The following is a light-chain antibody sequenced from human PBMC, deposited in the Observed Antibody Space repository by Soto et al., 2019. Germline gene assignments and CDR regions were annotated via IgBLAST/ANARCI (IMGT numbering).Light chain of an antibody. V-gene: IGLV2-8*01. CDR3: SRYAGSYHQRF. Sequence: QSALTQPPSASGSPGQSVTISCTGTSSDVGAYNYVSWYQLHPGKAPKLMIYEVSKRPSGVPDRFSASKSGNSASLPVSGLQPEDGADYYCSRYAGSYHQRFFGTGTQHTV. J-gene: IGLJ1*01. CDR1: SSDVGAYNY. CDR2: EVS.